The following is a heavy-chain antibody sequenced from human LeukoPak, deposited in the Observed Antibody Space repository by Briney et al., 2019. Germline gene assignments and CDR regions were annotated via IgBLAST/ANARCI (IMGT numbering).Heavy chain of an antibody. J-gene: IGHJ5*01. V-gene: IGHV3-23*01. CDR1: GFTFSNYA. D-gene: IGHD6-13*01. Sequence: GGSLRLSCAASGFTFSNYAMSWVRQAPGKGLEWVSGVSGGGGDTYYADSVKGRFTISRDNSKNTLYLQMNSLRVEDTALYYCAKGRSTTAVLGDSWGQGTLLTVSS. CDR2: VSGGGGDT. CDR3: AKGRSTTAVLGDS.